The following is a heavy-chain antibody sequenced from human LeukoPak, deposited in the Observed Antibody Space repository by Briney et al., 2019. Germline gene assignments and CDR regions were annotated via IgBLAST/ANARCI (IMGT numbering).Heavy chain of an antibody. CDR1: GFTFGDYA. Sequence: PGRSLRLSCTASGFTFGDYAMSWVRQAPGKGLEWVGFIRSKAYGGTTEYAASVKGRFTISRDDSKSIAYLQMNSLKTEDTAVYYCTPYCGGDCPPSSYFDYWGQGTLVTVSS. CDR2: IRSKAYGGTT. D-gene: IGHD2-21*02. J-gene: IGHJ4*02. CDR3: TPYCGGDCPPSSYFDY. V-gene: IGHV3-49*04.